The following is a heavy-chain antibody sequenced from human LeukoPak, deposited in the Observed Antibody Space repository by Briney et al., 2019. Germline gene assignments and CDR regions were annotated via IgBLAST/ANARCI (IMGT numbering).Heavy chain of an antibody. CDR1: GFMFDDYG. CDR2: IYYSGST. Sequence: PGGSLRLSCAASGFMFDDYGMSWIRQPPGKGLEWIGYIYYSGSTNYNPSLKSRVTISVDTSKNQFSLKLSSVTAADTAVYYCARRIAARFDYWGQGTLVTVSS. V-gene: IGHV4-59*08. J-gene: IGHJ4*02. CDR3: ARRIAARFDY. D-gene: IGHD6-6*01.